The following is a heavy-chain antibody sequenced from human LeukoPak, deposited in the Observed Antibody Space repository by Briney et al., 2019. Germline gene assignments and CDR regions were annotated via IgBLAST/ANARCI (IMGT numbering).Heavy chain of an antibody. V-gene: IGHV5-51*01. Sequence: GESLKISCKGSGYSFTSYWLGWVRQMPGKGLEWMGIIYPGDSDTRYSPSFQGQVTISADKSISTAYLQWSSLKASDTAMYYCAIAYCGGDCYVDYYYYGRDVWGQGTTVTVSS. D-gene: IGHD2-21*02. CDR1: GYSFTSYW. J-gene: IGHJ6*02. CDR3: AIAYCGGDCYVDYYYYGRDV. CDR2: IYPGDSDT.